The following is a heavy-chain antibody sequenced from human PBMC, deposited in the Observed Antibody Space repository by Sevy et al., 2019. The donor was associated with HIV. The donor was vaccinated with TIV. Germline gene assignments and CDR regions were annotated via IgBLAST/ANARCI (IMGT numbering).Heavy chain of an antibody. CDR1: GFTFTTHA. V-gene: IGHV3-30*04. CDR2: ISYDGRNK. Sequence: GGSLRLSCAASGFTFTTHAMHWVRQAPGKGLEWVAVISYDGRNKYYGDTVKGRLTISRDNSKNTVYLQMNSLEVDDTAVYYCARGGIMDRYGMDVWGQGTTVTVSS. D-gene: IGHD3-16*01. CDR3: ARGGIMDRYGMDV. J-gene: IGHJ6*02.